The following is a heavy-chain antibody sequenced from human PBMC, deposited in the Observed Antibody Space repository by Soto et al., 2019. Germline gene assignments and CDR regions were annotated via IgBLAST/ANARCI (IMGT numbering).Heavy chain of an antibody. Sequence: ETLSLTCTVAGGAISRYYWIWIRQPPGKGLEWIGYIYYSGSTNYNPSLKSRVTMSLDKSKNQFSLKLTSVTAADTAMYYCARVFFRSESLYNPLDYSGQGTLVTVSS. D-gene: IGHD3-10*01. J-gene: IGHJ4*02. V-gene: IGHV4-59*01. CDR3: ARVFFRSESLYNPLDY. CDR2: IYYSGST. CDR1: GGAISRYY.